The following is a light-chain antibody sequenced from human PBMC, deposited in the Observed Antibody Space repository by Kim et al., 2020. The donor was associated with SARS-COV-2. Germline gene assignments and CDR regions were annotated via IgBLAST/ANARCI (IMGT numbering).Light chain of an antibody. Sequence: EIVLTQSPATLSLAPGESATLSCRTSQSVSTNLAWYQQKPGQAPRLLIYGVSTRATGIPARFSGSGSGTEFTLTIRSLQSEDVGVYYFQQNNKWPPITFGQETRLEIK. CDR2: GVS. CDR1: QSVSTN. V-gene: IGKV3-15*01. J-gene: IGKJ5*01. CDR3: QQNNKWPPIT.